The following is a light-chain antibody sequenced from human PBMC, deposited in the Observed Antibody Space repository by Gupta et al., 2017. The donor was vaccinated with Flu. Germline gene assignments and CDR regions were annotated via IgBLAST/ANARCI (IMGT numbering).Light chain of an antibody. CDR3: QHYGSSKFT. V-gene: IGKV3-20*01. CDR2: GAS. Sequence: EIVLTQSPGTLSLSPGERATLSCRASQSVSSSYLAWYQQKPGQAPRLLIYGASSRATGIPDRFSGSGSGTEFTLTISRLEPEDVAVYYCQHYGSSKFTSGHGTKVDIK. J-gene: IGKJ3*01. CDR1: QSVSSSY.